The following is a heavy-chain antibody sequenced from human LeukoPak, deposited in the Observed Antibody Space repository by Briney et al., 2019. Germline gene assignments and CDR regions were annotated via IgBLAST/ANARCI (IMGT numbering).Heavy chain of an antibody. CDR1: GYTFTGYY. Sequence: ASVKVSCKASGYTFTGYYIHWVRQAPGQGLEWMGWISAYNGNTNYAQKLQGRVTMTTDTSTSTAYMELSSLRSEDTAVYYCARDSPFVTVTTTLYWYFDLWGRGTLVTVSS. CDR3: ARDSPFVTVTTTLYWYFDL. V-gene: IGHV1-18*04. J-gene: IGHJ2*01. D-gene: IGHD4-17*01. CDR2: ISAYNGNT.